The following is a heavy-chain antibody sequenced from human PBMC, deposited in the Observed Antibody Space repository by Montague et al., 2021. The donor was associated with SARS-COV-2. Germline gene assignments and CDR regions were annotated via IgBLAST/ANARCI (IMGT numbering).Heavy chain of an antibody. CDR2: INHGGST. CDR1: GTSFSGYY. Sequence: SETLSLTCAVHGTSFSGYYWNWIRQHPGKGLEWIGEINHGGSTKYSPSLKSRLTISADTSKNQFSLKLTSVAAADTAAYYCARLRDGVVPSPILGVGPYYSYYYMDVWGRGTTVTVSS. J-gene: IGHJ6*03. D-gene: IGHD3-10*01. V-gene: IGHV4-34*01. CDR3: ARLRDGVVPSPILGVGPYYSYYYMDV.